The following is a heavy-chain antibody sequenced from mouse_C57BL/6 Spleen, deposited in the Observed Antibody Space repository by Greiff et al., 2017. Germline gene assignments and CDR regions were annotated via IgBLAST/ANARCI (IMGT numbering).Heavy chain of an antibody. CDR3: ARCPVVAPYLDY. D-gene: IGHD1-1*01. CDR2: IYPGDGDT. J-gene: IGHJ2*01. CDR1: GYAFSSSW. Sequence: QVQLQQSGPELVKPGASVKISCKASGYAFSSSWMNWVKQRPGKGLEWIGRIYPGDGDTNYNGKFKGKATLTADKSSSPAYMQLSSLTSEDSAVYFCARCPVVAPYLDYWGQGTTLTVSS. V-gene: IGHV1-82*01.